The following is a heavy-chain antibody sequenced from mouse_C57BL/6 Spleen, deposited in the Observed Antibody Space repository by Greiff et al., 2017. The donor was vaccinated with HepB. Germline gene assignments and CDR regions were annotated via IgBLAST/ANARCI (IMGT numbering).Heavy chain of an antibody. CDR3: ARDYYYGSRGWFAY. V-gene: IGHV1-26*01. CDR2: INPNNGGT. CDR1: GYTFTDYY. J-gene: IGHJ3*01. D-gene: IGHD1-1*01. Sequence: EVQLQQSGPELVKPGASVKISCKASGYTFTDYYMNWVKQSHGKSLEWIGDINPNNGGTSYNQKFKGKATLTVDKSSSTAYMELRSLTSEDSAVYYCARDYYYGSRGWFAYWGQGTLVTVSA.